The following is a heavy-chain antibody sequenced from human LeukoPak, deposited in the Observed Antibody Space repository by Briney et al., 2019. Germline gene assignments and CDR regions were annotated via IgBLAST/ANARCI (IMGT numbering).Heavy chain of an antibody. CDR1: GYTFTSYG. V-gene: IGHV1-18*01. CDR2: ISAYNGNT. J-gene: IGHJ6*03. CDR3: ARYMTYYYYYMDV. D-gene: IGHD2-21*02. Sequence: ASVKVSCKASGYTFTSYGISWVRQAPGQGLEWMGWISAYNGNTNYAQKLQGRVTMTTDASTSTAYVELRSLRSDDTAVYYCARYMTYYYYYMDVWGKGTTVTISS.